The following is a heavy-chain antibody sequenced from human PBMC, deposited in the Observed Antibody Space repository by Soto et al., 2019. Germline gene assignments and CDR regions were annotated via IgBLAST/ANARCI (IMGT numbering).Heavy chain of an antibody. D-gene: IGHD3-22*01. V-gene: IGHV5-51*01. CDR1: GYRFTSYL. CDR3: ARKDKSGYFNWFDP. CDR2: IFPSDSDT. J-gene: IGHJ5*02. Sequence: GDSLTISCRTSGYRFTSYLIALVRPMPGKGLEWMGIIFPSDSDTRYSPSFQGQVTISADRSTSTVFLQWASLKASDTAVYFCARKDKSGYFNWFDPWGQGNLVTVSS.